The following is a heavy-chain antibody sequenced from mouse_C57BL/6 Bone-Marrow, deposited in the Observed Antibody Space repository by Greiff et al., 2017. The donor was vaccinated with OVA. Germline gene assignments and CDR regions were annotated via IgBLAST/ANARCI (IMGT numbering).Heavy chain of an antibody. D-gene: IGHD1-1*01. CDR2: IRNKANGYTT. J-gene: IGHJ4*01. V-gene: IGHV7-3*01. CDR3: ARGSSGDY. Sequence: EVQLVESGGGLVQPGGSLSLSCAASGFTFTDYYMSWVRQPPGTALEWLGFIRNKANGYTTEYSTSVKGRFTISRDNSQSILYLQMNALRAEDSATYYCARGSSGDYWGQGTSVTVSS. CDR1: GFTFTDYY.